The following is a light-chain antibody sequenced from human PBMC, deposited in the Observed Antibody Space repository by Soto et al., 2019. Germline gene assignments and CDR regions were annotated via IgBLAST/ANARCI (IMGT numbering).Light chain of an antibody. Sequence: ALTQPASVSGSPGQSITISCTGTSSDVGGYNYVSWYQQHPGKAPKLMIYEVRERPSGVPDRFSGSKSGNTASLTVSGLQAEDEADYYCSSYAGNNNLLFGGGTKLTVL. CDR1: SSDVGGYNY. CDR2: EVR. J-gene: IGLJ2*01. CDR3: SSYAGNNNLL. V-gene: IGLV2-8*01.